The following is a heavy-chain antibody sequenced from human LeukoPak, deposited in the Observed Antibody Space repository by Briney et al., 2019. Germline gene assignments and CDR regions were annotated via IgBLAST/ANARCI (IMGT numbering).Heavy chain of an antibody. CDR1: GFTFSSYA. CDR3: AKDHGYCSGGSCLY. D-gene: IGHD2-15*01. J-gene: IGHJ4*02. V-gene: IGHV3-23*01. CDR2: ISGSGGST. Sequence: PGGSLRLSCAASGFTFSSYAMSWVHQAPGKGLEWVSAISGSGGSTYYADSVKGRFTISRDNSKNTLYLQMNSLRAEDTAVYYCAKDHGYCSGGSCLYWGQGTLVTVSS.